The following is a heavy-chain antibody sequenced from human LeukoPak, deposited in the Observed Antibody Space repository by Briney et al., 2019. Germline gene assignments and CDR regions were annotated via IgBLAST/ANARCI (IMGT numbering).Heavy chain of an antibody. V-gene: IGHV4-61*01. CDR1: GGSISSGSYY. J-gene: IGHJ6*03. CDR2: IYYSGST. CDR3: ARHGSITMVRGPYYYMDV. D-gene: IGHD3-10*01. Sequence: PSETLSLTCTVSGGSISSGSYYWSWIRQPPGKGLEWIGYIYYSGSTNYNPSLKSRVTISVDTSKNQFSRKLSSVTAADTAVYYCARHGSITMVRGPYYYMDVWGKGTTVTISS.